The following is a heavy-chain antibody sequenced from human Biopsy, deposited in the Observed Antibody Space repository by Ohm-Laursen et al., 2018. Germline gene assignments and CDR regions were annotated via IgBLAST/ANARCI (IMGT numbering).Heavy chain of an antibody. Sequence: SLRLSCAASGFTFSDYHMSWIRQAPGKGLKWVSYISSRTNTIYYADSVKGRFTISRDNAKNSLYLQMNRLRAEDTAVYYCARGSFAPDFWGQGTLVTVSS. J-gene: IGHJ4*02. V-gene: IGHV3-11*01. CDR2: ISSRTNTI. D-gene: IGHD2/OR15-2a*01. CDR3: ARGSFAPDF. CDR1: GFTFSDYH.